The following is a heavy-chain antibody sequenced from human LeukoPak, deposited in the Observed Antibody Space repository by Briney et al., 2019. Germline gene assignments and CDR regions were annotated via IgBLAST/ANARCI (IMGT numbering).Heavy chain of an antibody. V-gene: IGHV4-38-2*02. CDR3: AVSVRDSSWYQMGAFDI. D-gene: IGHD6-13*01. CDR2: IYHSGST. CDR1: GYSISSGYY. Sequence: PSETLSLTCTVSGYSISSGYYWGWIRQPPGKGLEWIGSIYHSGSTYYNPSLKSRVTISVDTSKNQFSLKLSSVTAADTAVYYCAVSVRDSSWYQMGAFDIWGQGTMVTVSS. J-gene: IGHJ3*02.